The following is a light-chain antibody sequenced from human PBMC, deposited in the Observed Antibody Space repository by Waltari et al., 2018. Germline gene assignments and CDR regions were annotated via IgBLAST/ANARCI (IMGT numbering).Light chain of an antibody. CDR1: SSDVGPSNY. V-gene: IGLV2-14*03. CDR2: DVS. J-gene: IGLJ3*02. Sequence: QSALTQPASVSGSPGQSITISCTGTSSDVGPSNYVSWYQQYPGKAPELRMYDVSYRPSGVSLLFSGSKSGNTASLTISGHQAEDDSAYYCNSYTTISTWVFGGGTKLTVL. CDR3: NSYTTISTWV.